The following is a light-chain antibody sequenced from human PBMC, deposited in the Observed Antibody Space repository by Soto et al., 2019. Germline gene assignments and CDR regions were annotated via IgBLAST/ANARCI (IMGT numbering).Light chain of an antibody. CDR3: ATWDDSLNARGV. Sequence: QSVLTQPPSASGTPGQRVTISCSGSRSNIGNNAVSWYQQFPGTAPKLLIYNNNQRPSGVPDRFSGYKSGTSASLAISVLQSEDEADYYCATWDDSLNARGVFGGGTKVTVL. J-gene: IGLJ3*02. CDR1: RSNIGNNA. V-gene: IGLV1-44*01. CDR2: NNN.